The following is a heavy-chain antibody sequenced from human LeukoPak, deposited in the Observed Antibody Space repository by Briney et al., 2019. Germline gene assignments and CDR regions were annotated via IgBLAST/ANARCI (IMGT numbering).Heavy chain of an antibody. CDR2: ISSSSSTI. CDR3: ASSRLLWFGEVPDY. D-gene: IGHD3-10*01. Sequence: PGGSLRLSCAASGFTFSSYSMNWVRQAPGKGPEWVSYISSSSSTIYYADSVKGRFTISRDNAKNSLYLQMNSLRAEDTAVYYCASSRLLWFGEVPDYWGQGTLVTVSS. V-gene: IGHV3-48*04. J-gene: IGHJ4*02. CDR1: GFTFSSYS.